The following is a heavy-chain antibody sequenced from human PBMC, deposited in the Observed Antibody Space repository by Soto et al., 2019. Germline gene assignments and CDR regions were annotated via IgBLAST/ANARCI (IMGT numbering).Heavy chain of an antibody. J-gene: IGHJ4*02. CDR2: IYPGDSET. Sequence: PGESLKISCKVSGYSFPSFWIGWVRQMPGKGLEWLGSIYPGDSETRYSPSFQGEVTISADKSITTAYLHCSSLRASDTATYYCVKHRPLDSRAWHYWGQGTLVTVS. D-gene: IGHD6-19*01. CDR3: VKHRPLDSRAWHY. CDR1: GYSFPSFW. V-gene: IGHV5-51*01.